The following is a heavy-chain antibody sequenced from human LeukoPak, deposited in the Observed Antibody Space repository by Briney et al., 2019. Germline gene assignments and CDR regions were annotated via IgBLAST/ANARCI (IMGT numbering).Heavy chain of an antibody. D-gene: IGHD3-22*01. CDR3: ARDAAYYYDSSGQSFDY. J-gene: IGHJ4*02. CDR1: GFTFSNYW. V-gene: IGHV3-7*01. CDR2: IKTDGSEK. Sequence: GGSLRLSCEGSGFTFSNYWMGWVRQAPGKGLQWVANIKTDGSEKYYVDSVKGRFTISRDNAKNSLYLQMNSLRAEDTAVYYCARDAAYYYDSSGQSFDYWGQGTLVTVSS.